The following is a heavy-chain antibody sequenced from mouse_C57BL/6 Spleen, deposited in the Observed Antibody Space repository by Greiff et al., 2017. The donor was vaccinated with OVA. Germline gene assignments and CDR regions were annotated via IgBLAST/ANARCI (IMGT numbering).Heavy chain of an antibody. V-gene: IGHV1-82*01. CDR2: IYPGDGDT. CDR3: AREGDYYGSSDY. J-gene: IGHJ2*01. D-gene: IGHD1-1*01. Sequence: VHLVESGPELVKPGASVQISCKASGYAFSSSWMNWVKQRPGKGLEWIGRIYPGDGDTNYNGKFKGKATLTADKSSSTAYMQLSSLTSEDSAVYFCAREGDYYGSSDYWGQGTTLTVSS. CDR1: GYAFSSSW.